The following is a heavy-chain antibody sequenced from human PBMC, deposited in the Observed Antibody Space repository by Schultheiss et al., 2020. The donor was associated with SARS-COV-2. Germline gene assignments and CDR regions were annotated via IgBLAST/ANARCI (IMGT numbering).Heavy chain of an antibody. D-gene: IGHD6-6*01. CDR2: ISYDGSNK. CDR1: GFTFSSYA. Sequence: GESLKISCAASGFTFSSYAMHWVRQAPGKGLEWVAVISYDGSNKYYADSVKGRFTISRDNSKNTLYLQMNSLRAEDTAVYYCARAHAYSSSADFDYWGQGTLVTVSS. J-gene: IGHJ4*02. CDR3: ARAHAYSSSADFDY. V-gene: IGHV3-30*07.